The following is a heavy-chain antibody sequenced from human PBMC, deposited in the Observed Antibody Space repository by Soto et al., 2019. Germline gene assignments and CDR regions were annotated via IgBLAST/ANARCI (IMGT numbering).Heavy chain of an antibody. Sequence: QVHLVQSGAEVKKPGASVKVSCKGSGYAFTTYGITWVRQAPGQGLEWMGWISAHNDNTNYEQKLQGRVTVTRDSSTSTAYMELRSMRSDDTAVYYCARGRYGDYWGQGAQVTVSS. J-gene: IGHJ4*02. V-gene: IGHV1-18*01. CDR1: GYAFTTYG. CDR2: ISAHNDNT. D-gene: IGHD1-1*01. CDR3: ARGRYGDY.